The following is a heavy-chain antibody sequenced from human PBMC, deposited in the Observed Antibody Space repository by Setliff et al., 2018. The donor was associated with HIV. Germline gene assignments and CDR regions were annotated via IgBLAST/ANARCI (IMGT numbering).Heavy chain of an antibody. D-gene: IGHD2-2*01. Sequence: GASVKVSCKASGYTFSGYYMHWVRQAPGQGLEWMGWINPNSGGTNYAQKFQGRVTMTRDTSISTAYMELSRLRSDDTAVYYCARGDIIAVPAAIDTDVWGKGTTVTVSS. CDR1: GYTFSGYY. J-gene: IGHJ6*03. CDR2: INPNSGGT. CDR3: ARGDIIAVPAAIDTDV. V-gene: IGHV1-2*02.